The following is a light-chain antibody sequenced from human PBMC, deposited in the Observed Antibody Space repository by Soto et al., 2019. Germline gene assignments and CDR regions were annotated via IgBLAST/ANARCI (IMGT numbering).Light chain of an antibody. CDR2: RAS. V-gene: IGLV1-47*01. CDR1: SSNIGSNY. Sequence: QSVLTQPPSASGTPGQRVTISCSGSSSNIGSNYVYWYQQVPGTAPRLLMYRASQRPSGVPDRFSGPKSGTSASLAISGLRSEDEADYYWAAWDDTLNGLVFGGGTKLTVL. CDR3: AAWDDTLNGLV. J-gene: IGLJ2*01.